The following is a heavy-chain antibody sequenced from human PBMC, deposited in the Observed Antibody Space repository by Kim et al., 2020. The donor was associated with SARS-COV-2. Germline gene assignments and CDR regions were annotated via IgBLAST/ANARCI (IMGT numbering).Heavy chain of an antibody. CDR2: SRT. Sequence: SRTNYADSGKGRFTVSRDNAKNTLYLQMNSLGAEDTAVYYCGRGSGTYYDYWGQGTLVTVSS. J-gene: IGHJ4*02. D-gene: IGHD1-26*01. CDR3: GRGSGTYYDY. V-gene: IGHV3-74*01.